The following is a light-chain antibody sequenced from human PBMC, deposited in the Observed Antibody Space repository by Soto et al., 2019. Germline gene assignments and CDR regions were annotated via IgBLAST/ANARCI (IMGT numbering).Light chain of an antibody. J-gene: IGLJ1*01. CDR3: AAWDDSLSGAYG. CDR1: SSNIGSNY. V-gene: IGLV1-47*01. CDR2: RNN. Sequence: QSALTQPPSASGTPGQRVTISCSGSSSNIGSNYVYWYQQLPGTAPKLLIYRNNQRPSGVPDRFSGSKSGTSASLAISGLRSEDEADYYCAAWDDSLSGAYGFGTGTKVTVL.